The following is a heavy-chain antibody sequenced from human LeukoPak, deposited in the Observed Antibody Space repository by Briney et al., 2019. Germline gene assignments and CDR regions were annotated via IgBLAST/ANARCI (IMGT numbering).Heavy chain of an antibody. D-gene: IGHD3-10*01. J-gene: IGHJ4*02. CDR3: AKGLGTGSVLARPLHY. Sequence: GGSLRLSCAASGFPFSTYDMHWVRQAPDKGLQWVAVISSDGYRTDYPDSVRGRFTISRDNFKNTVDLQMISVTAEDTAMYFCAKGLGTGSVLARPLHYWGQGTLVTVSS. V-gene: IGHV3-30*18. CDR1: GFPFSTYD. CDR2: ISSDGYRT.